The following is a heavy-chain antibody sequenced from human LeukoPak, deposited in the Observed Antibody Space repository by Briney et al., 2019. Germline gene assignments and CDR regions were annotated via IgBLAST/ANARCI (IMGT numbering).Heavy chain of an antibody. D-gene: IGHD6-13*01. J-gene: IGHJ4*02. CDR2: IYYSGST. CDR3: AKDLYTSRYACCFDY. V-gene: IGHV4-30-4*02. CDR1: GGSISSGDYY. Sequence: SETLSLTCTVSGGSISSGDYYWSWIRQPPGKGLEWIGYIYYSGSTYYNPSLKSRVTMSLDTSKNQFSLKLSSVTAADTAVYYCAKDLYTSRYACCFDYWGQGTLVTVSS.